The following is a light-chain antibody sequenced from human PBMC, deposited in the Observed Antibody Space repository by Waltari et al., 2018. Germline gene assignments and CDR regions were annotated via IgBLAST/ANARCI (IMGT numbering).Light chain of an antibody. V-gene: IGKV1-5*03. Sequence: DIQMTQSPSTLSASVGDRVNITCRASHSISSWLAWYQQKPGKAPKLLIYKASSLESGVPSRFSGSGSGTEFTLTISSLQPDDFATYYCQQYNSYPYTFGQGTKLEIK. J-gene: IGKJ2*01. CDR2: KAS. CDR1: HSISSW. CDR3: QQYNSYPYT.